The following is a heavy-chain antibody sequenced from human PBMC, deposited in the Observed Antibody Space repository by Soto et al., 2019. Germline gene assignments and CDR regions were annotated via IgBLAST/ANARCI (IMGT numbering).Heavy chain of an antibody. CDR3: ARGLIPYGMDV. J-gene: IGHJ6*02. CDR1: VFTFSRYP. CDR2: ISSNGNST. Sequence: LXLSCAASVFTFSRYPMHWVRQAPGKGLEYVSAISSNGNSTFYADSVRGRFTLSRDNFKNTLYLQMGSLRVEDMAVYYCARGLIPYGMDVWGQGTTVTVSS. V-gene: IGHV3-64*02.